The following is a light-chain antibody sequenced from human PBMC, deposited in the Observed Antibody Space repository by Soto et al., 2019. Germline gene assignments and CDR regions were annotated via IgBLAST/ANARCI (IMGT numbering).Light chain of an antibody. Sequence: EIVMTKSPATLSVSPGERGTLSCRASQSVSSNLAWYQQKPGQAPRLLLFGASTRAPGIPARFSGTGSGTKFTLTISCLQSEDFATYYCQQYYSYPSITFGQGTRLEIK. CDR2: GAS. CDR3: QQYYSYPSIT. J-gene: IGKJ5*01. V-gene: IGKV3-15*01. CDR1: QSVSSN.